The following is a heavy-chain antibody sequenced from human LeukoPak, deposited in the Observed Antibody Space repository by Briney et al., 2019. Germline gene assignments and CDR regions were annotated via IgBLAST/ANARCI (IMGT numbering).Heavy chain of an antibody. CDR3: AKSPVEDYGDYGYYYMDV. CDR2: IYSGRST. V-gene: IGHV3-53*05. Sequence: GGSLRLSCAASGFSVSSNYMSWVRQAPGKGLECVSVIYSGRSTHYADSVKGRFTISRDNSKNTLYLQMNSLRAEDTAVYYCAKSPVEDYGDYGYYYMDVWGKGTTVTISS. CDR1: GFSVSSNY. J-gene: IGHJ6*03. D-gene: IGHD4-17*01.